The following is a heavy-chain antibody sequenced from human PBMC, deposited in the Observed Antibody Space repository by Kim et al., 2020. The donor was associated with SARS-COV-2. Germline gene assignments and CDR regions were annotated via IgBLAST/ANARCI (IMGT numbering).Heavy chain of an antibody. D-gene: IGHD2-21*01. CDR1: GGTFSSYA. J-gene: IGHJ6*02. CDR2: IIPIFGTA. Sequence: SVKVSCKASGGTFSSYAISWVRQAPGQGLEWMGGIIPIFGTANYAQKFQGRVTITADESTSTAYMELSSLRSEDTAVYYCARGGLESLASFRYYGMDVWGQGTTVTVSS. V-gene: IGHV1-69*13. CDR3: ARGGLESLASFRYYGMDV.